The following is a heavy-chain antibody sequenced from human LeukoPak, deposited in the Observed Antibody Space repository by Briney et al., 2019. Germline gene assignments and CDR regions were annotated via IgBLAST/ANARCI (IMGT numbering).Heavy chain of an antibody. CDR2: INSDGSST. J-gene: IGHJ6*03. V-gene: IGHV3-74*01. CDR1: GFTFSSYW. Sequence: GGSLRLSCAASGFTFSSYWMHWVRQAPGKGLVWVSRINSDGSSTSYADSVKGRFTISRDNAKNTLYLQMNSLRAEDTAVYYCAKVYGSGSYTYYYYYYMDVWGKGTTVTISS. D-gene: IGHD3-10*01. CDR3: AKVYGSGSYTYYYYYYMDV.